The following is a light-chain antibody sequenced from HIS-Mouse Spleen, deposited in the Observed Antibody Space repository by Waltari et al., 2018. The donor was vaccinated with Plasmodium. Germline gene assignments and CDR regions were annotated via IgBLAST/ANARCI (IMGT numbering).Light chain of an antibody. CDR3: YSTDSSGNHRV. CDR1: ALPKKY. J-gene: IGLJ3*02. CDR2: EDS. Sequence: SYELTQPPSVSVSPGQTARITCSGDALPKKYAYWYQQKSGQAPVRVIYEDSKRPSGSPERFSGARSGTMDTLTISGAQVEDEADYYCYSTDSSGNHRVFGGGTKLTVL. V-gene: IGLV3-10*01.